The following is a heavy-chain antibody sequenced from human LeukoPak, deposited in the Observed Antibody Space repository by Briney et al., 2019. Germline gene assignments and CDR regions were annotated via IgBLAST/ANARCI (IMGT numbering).Heavy chain of an antibody. CDR2: INPNSGGT. V-gene: IGHV1-2*02. CDR3: ARDSMVRGVTHPKNRFAY. J-gene: IGHJ4*02. D-gene: IGHD3-10*01. Sequence: GASVKVSCKASGYTLTGYYMHWVRQPPGQGLEWMVWINPNSGGTNYAQKFQGRVTMTRDTSISTAYMELSRLRSDDTAVYYCARDSMVRGVTHPKNRFAYWGQGTLVTVSS. CDR1: GYTLTGYY.